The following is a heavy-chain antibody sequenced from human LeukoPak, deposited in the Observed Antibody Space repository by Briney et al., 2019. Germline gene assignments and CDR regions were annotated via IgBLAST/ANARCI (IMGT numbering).Heavy chain of an antibody. J-gene: IGHJ4*02. CDR3: AREVGGGFDY. CDR1: GYTFTSYY. CDR2: INPSGGGT. V-gene: IGHV1-46*01. Sequence: ASVKVSCKASGYTFTSYYMHWVRQAPRQGLEWMGIINPSGGGTSYAQKFQGRVTMTRDTSTSTVYMELSSLRSEDTAVYYCAREVGGGFDYWGQGTLVTVSS. D-gene: IGHD3-3*01.